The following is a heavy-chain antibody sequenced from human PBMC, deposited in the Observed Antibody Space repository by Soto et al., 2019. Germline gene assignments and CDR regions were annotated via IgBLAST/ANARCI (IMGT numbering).Heavy chain of an antibody. J-gene: IGHJ6*02. CDR1: GGTFSSYA. D-gene: IGHD2-8*01. CDR3: ASCNNCVLYYYYGMAV. Sequence: QVQLVQSGAEVKKPGSSVKVSCKASGGTFSSYAISWVRQAPGQGLEWMGGIIPIFGTANYAQKFQGRVTITAEKSTSTAYMEMSSLRSEDTAVYYCASCNNCVLYYYYGMAVWGQGTTVTVSS. V-gene: IGHV1-69*06. CDR2: IIPIFGTA.